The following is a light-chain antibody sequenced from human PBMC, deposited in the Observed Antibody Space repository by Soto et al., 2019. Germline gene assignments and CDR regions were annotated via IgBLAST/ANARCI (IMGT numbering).Light chain of an antibody. CDR2: GAF. V-gene: IGKV3-15*01. CDR1: QGVTTN. Sequence: DILMTQSPATLSVSPGERATLSCSAGQGVTTNFAWYQQKSGQSPRLLIYGAFTRATGIPARFSGSGSGTDFTLTISRLEPEDFAVYYCQQYGSSPWTFGQGTKVDIK. CDR3: QQYGSSPWT. J-gene: IGKJ1*01.